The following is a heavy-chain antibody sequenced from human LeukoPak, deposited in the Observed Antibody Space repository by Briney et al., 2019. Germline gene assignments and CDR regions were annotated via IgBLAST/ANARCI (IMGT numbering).Heavy chain of an antibody. V-gene: IGHV1-8*01. D-gene: IGHD6-13*01. CDR2: MNPNSGNT. Sequence: ASLKVSCKASGYTFTSYDINWVRQATGQGLEWMGWMNPNSGNTGYAQKFQGRVTMTRNTSISTAYMELSSLRSEDTAVYYCAVVSYSSSWYYFDYWGQGTLVTVSS. CDR3: AVVSYSSSWYYFDY. J-gene: IGHJ4*02. CDR1: GYTFTSYD.